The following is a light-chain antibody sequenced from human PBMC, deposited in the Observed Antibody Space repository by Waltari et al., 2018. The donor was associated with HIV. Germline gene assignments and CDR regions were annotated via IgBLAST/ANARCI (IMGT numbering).Light chain of an antibody. CDR1: QNINIY. J-gene: IGKJ4*01. CDR3: HQRSNWPPLT. Sequence: EIVLTQSPAPLSFSPGERATLSCRASQNINIYLVWYQHKPGRAPRLLIYNSSKRATGIPARFSGSGSGTDFNLTISSLEPEDSAVYYCHQRSNWPPLTFGGGTKVEI. CDR2: NSS. V-gene: IGKV3-11*01.